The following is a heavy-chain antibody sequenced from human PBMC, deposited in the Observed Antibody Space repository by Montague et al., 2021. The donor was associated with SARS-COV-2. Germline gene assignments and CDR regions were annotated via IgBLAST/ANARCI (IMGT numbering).Heavy chain of an antibody. V-gene: IGHV4-59*08. CDR2: IFYSVAA. CDR1: GASFSSNL. D-gene: IGHD3-9*01. CDR3: ARLKKEYSILLGSKPYYFDY. Sequence: SETLSLTCTVSGASFSSNLSRSVRQPPGKGLELIGYIFYSVAANYNPSLKSRVTISVDTSKNQVSLKLSSVTAADTAVYYCARLKKEYSILLGSKPYYFDYWGQGALVTVSS. J-gene: IGHJ4*02.